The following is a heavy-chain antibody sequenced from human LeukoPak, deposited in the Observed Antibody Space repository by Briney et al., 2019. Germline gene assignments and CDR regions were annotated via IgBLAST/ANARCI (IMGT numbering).Heavy chain of an antibody. CDR3: AKGYDSSGHYGNYFDF. J-gene: IGHJ4*02. D-gene: IGHD3-22*01. Sequence: GGSLRLSCAASGYTFNTYAMNWVRQAPGKGLEWVSAISASGVSTYYADAVKGRFTISRDNSRNTLYLQMNSLRAEDTAVYYCAKGYDSSGHYGNYFDFWGQGTLVTVSS. V-gene: IGHV3-23*01. CDR1: GYTFNTYA. CDR2: ISASGVST.